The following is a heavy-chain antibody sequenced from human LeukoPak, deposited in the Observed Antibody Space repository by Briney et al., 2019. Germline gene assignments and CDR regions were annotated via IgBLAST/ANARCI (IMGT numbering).Heavy chain of an antibody. Sequence: ASVKVSCKASGYTFTSYDINWVRQATGQGLEWMGWMNPNSGNTGYAQKFQGRVTITRNPSISTAYMELSSLRSEDTAVYYCARGPGPLLWFGELWSRNWFDPWGQGTLVTVSS. D-gene: IGHD3-10*01. V-gene: IGHV1-8*03. CDR2: MNPNSGNT. CDR1: GYTFTSYD. J-gene: IGHJ5*02. CDR3: ARGPGPLLWFGELWSRNWFDP.